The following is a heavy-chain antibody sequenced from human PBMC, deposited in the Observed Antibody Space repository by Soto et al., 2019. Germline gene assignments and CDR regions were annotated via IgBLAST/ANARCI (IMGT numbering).Heavy chain of an antibody. J-gene: IGHJ4*02. CDR3: ARDKITGLFDY. Sequence: QVQLQQWGAGLLKPSETLSLTCAVYGGSLNGYYWTWIRQPPGTGLEWIGEINHSGSTNYNPSLKSRVTISVDTSKNQFSLKLTSVTAADTAVYYCARDKITGLFDYWGQGTLVTVSS. V-gene: IGHV4-34*01. CDR1: GGSLNGYY. CDR2: INHSGST. D-gene: IGHD2-8*02.